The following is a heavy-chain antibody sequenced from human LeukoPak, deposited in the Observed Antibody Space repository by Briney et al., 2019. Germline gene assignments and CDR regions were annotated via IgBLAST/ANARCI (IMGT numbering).Heavy chain of an antibody. Sequence: PSETLSLTCAVYGGSFSGYYWSWIRQPPGKGLEWIGEINHSGSTNYNPSLKSRVTISVDTSKNQFSLKLSSVAAADTAVYYCARERRYSYADYWGQGTLVTVSS. CDR3: ARERRYSYADY. V-gene: IGHV4-34*01. CDR2: INHSGST. D-gene: IGHD5-18*01. J-gene: IGHJ4*02. CDR1: GGSFSGYY.